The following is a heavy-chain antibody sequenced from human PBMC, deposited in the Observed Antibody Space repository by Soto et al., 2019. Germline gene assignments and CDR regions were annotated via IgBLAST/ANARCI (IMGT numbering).Heavy chain of an antibody. CDR2: INAANGDT. Sequence: ASVKVSARLLDTPGIHWVRQAPGQRLEWMGWINAANGDTKYSPKFQGRVTITRDTSASTAYMELSSLRSEDTAVYYCVRRHVSATGIDWFDPWGQGALVTSPQ. CDR1: DTPG. J-gene: IGHJ5*02. V-gene: IGHV1-3*01. CDR3: VRRHVSATGIDWFDP. D-gene: IGHD6-13*01.